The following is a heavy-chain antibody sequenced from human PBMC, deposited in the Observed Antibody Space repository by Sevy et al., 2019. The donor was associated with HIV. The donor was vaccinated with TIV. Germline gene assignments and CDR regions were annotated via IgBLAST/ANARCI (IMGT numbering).Heavy chain of an antibody. CDR3: AKDRVTVFGVVVTFDS. CDR2: SGGSGYAT. V-gene: IGHV3-23*01. D-gene: IGHD3-3*01. J-gene: IGHJ4*02. Sequence: GESLKISCAASGFTFDSYAMHWVRQVAGKGLEWVSTSGGSGYATYYADSVKGRFIISRDTSRNTLYLQMNSLRVEDSAVYFCAKDRVTVFGVVVTFDSWGQGTLVTVSS. CDR1: GFTFDSYA.